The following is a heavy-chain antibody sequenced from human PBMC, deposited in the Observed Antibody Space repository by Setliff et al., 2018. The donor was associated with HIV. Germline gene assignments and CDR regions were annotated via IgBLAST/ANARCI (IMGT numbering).Heavy chain of an antibody. J-gene: IGHJ4*02. V-gene: IGHV4-4*07. D-gene: IGHD3-22*01. CDR3: ARLRITMIMMLNYFDY. Sequence: SETLSLTCAVSGGSIRSYYWSWIRQPPGKGLEWIGRISISTSGSTNYNPSLKSRVTMSVDTSKNQFSLRLTSVTAADTAVYFCARLRITMIMMLNYFDYWGQGTLVTVSS. CDR2: ISISTSGST. CDR1: GGSIRSYY.